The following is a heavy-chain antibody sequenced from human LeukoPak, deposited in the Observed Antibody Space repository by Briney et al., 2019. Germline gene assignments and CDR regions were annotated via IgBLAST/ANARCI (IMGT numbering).Heavy chain of an antibody. J-gene: IGHJ5*02. CDR1: GGSISSYY. CDR3: AGGEAISYYSSSWYTWFDP. CDR2: IYYSGST. Sequence: SETLSLTRTVSGGSISSYYWSWIRQPPGKGLEWIGYIYYSGSTNYNPPLKGRVTISVDTSKNQFSLKLSSVTAADTAVYYCAGGEAISYYSSSWYTWFDPWGQGTLVTVSS. D-gene: IGHD6-13*01. V-gene: IGHV4-59*01.